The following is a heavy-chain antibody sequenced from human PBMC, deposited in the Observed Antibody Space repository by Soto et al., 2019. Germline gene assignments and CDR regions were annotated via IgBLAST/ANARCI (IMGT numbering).Heavy chain of an antibody. Sequence: QVQLVQSGSEVKKPGASVKVSCKASGYSFITYGITWVRQAPGQGLEWMGWISGYNNKPNYAQKFQGRVTITTDTSTSTAYLELKNLTPDDMAVYYYARDPSPAKTIDYWGQGTLVTVSS. D-gene: IGHD2-2*01. CDR2: ISGYNNKP. CDR3: ARDPSPAKTIDY. J-gene: IGHJ4*02. CDR1: GYSFITYG. V-gene: IGHV1-18*03.